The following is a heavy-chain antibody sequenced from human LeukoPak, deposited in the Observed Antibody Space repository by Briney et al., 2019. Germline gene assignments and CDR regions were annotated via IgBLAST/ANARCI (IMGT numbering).Heavy chain of an antibody. CDR3: ARTRGADN. J-gene: IGHJ4*02. Sequence: WASVKVSCKASGYTFTGYYIHWVRQAPGQGLEWMGWINPNSGVTNYAQKFQGRVTMTRDTSISTAYMELSRLTSDDTAVYFCARTRGADNWGQGTLVTVSS. V-gene: IGHV1-2*02. CDR1: GYTFTGYY. CDR2: INPNSGVT. D-gene: IGHD1-26*01.